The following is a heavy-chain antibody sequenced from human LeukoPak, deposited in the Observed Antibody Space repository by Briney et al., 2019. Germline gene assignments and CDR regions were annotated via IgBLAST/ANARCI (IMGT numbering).Heavy chain of an antibody. CDR2: INSDGSST. J-gene: IGHJ4*02. CDR3: ARGTTVVTPVFDY. Sequence: GGSLRLSCAASGFTFSSYWMHGVRQAPGKGLVWVSRINSDGSSTSYADSVKGRFTISRDNAKNTLYLQMNSLRAEDTAVYYCARGTTVVTPVFDYWGQGTLVTVSS. V-gene: IGHV3-74*01. D-gene: IGHD4-23*01. CDR1: GFTFSSYW.